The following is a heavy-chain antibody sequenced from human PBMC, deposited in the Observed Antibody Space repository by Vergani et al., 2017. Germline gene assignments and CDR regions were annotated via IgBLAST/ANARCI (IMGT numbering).Heavy chain of an antibody. V-gene: IGHV4-61*02. Sequence: QVQLQESGPGLVKPSQTLSLTCTVSGGSISSGSYYWGWIRQPAGKGLEWIGRIYTSGSTNYNPSLKSRVTMSVDTSKNQFSLKLSSVTAADTAVYYCASAFYDSSGYYSDRWGQGTLVTVSS. D-gene: IGHD3-22*01. CDR2: IYTSGST. CDR3: ASAFYDSSGYYSDR. CDR1: GGSISSGSYY. J-gene: IGHJ4*02.